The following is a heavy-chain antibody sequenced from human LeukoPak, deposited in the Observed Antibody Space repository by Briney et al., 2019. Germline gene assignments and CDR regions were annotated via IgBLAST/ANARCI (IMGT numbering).Heavy chain of an antibody. Sequence: PGGSLRLSCAASGFTFSSYAMSWVRQAPGKGLVWVSRINSDGSSTSYADSVKGRFTISRDNAKNTLYVQMNSLRAEDTAVYYCARDTARNPELLDYWGQGTLVTVSS. CDR3: ARDTARNPELLDY. CDR2: INSDGSST. D-gene: IGHD1-26*01. J-gene: IGHJ4*02. CDR1: GFTFSSYA. V-gene: IGHV3-74*01.